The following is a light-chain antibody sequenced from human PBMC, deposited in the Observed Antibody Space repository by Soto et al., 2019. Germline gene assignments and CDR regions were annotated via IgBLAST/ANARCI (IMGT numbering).Light chain of an antibody. CDR3: SSHAGSNNLV. V-gene: IGLV2-14*01. CDR2: EVS. Sequence: QSALTQPASVSGSPGQSITISCTGTSRDVGGYNYVSWYQQHPGKAPKLMIYEVSNRPSGVSHRFSGSKSGNTASLTISGLQAEDEADYYCSSHAGSNNLVFGGGTKLTVL. J-gene: IGLJ3*02. CDR1: SRDVGGYNY.